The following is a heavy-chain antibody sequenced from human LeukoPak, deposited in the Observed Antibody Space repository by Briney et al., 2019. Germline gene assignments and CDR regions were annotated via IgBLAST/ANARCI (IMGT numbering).Heavy chain of an antibody. CDR2: INPNSGGT. CDR1: GYTFTGYY. J-gene: IGHJ5*02. CDR3: ARSHGGITIRNWFDP. Sequence: GASVKVSCKASGYTFTGYYIHWVRQAPGQGLEWMGWINPNSGGTNYAQKFQGRVAMTRDTSISTAYMELSRLRSDDTAVYYCARSHGGITIRNWFDPWGQGTLVTVSS. V-gene: IGHV1-2*02. D-gene: IGHD3-3*01.